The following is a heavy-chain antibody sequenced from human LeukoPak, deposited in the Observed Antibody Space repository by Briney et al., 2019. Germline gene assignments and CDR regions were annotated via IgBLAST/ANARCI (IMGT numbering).Heavy chain of an antibody. V-gene: IGHV1-2*06. D-gene: IGHD2-15*01. CDR1: GYTFTGYY. CDR3: AASIMVVAAMDAFDI. CDR2: INPNSGGT. Sequence: ASVKVSCKASGYTFTGYYIHWVRQAPGQGLEWMGRINPNSGGTNYAQNFQGRVTMTRDTSINTAYMELGRLRSDDTAVYCCAASIMVVAAMDAFDIWGQGTRVTVSS. J-gene: IGHJ3*02.